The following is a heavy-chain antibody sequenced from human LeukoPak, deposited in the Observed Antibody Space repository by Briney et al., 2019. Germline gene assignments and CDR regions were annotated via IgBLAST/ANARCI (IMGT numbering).Heavy chain of an antibody. J-gene: IGHJ6*03. CDR1: GGSISSSSYY. Sequence: SETLSLTCTVSGGSISSSSYYWGWIRQPPGKGLEWIGSIYYSGSTYYNPSLKSRVTISVDTSKNQFSLELSSVTAADTAVYYCARSGTGSRAWYYYYMDVWGKGTTVTISS. CDR3: ARSGTGSRAWYYYYMDV. D-gene: IGHD3-10*01. CDR2: IYYSGST. V-gene: IGHV4-39*01.